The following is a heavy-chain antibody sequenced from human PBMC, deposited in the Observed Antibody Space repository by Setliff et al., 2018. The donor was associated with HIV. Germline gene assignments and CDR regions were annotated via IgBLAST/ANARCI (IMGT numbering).Heavy chain of an antibody. V-gene: IGHV4-61*09. D-gene: IGHD6-13*01. Sequence: SETLSLTCTVSGASISSGTYFWTWVRQPAGQGLEWVGHIYSIGSTKYNPSLQSRVTISVDTSKNQFSLKLTSVTAADTAIYYCATLSGLGTYSSSWYVAYWGLGTLVTVSS. CDR3: ATLSGLGTYSSSWYVAY. CDR1: GASISSGTYF. CDR2: IYSIGST. J-gene: IGHJ4*02.